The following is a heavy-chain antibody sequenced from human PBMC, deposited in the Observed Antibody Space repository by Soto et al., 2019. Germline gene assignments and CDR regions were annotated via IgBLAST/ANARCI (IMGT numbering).Heavy chain of an antibody. CDR2: ISYDGSNK. Sequence: APGKGLEWVAVISYDGSNKYYADSVKGRFTISRDNSKNTLYLQMNSLRAEDTAVYYCAKDHLPSGYGYFDYWGQG. CDR3: AKDHLPSGYGYFDY. V-gene: IGHV3-30*18. J-gene: IGHJ4*02. D-gene: IGHD5-12*01.